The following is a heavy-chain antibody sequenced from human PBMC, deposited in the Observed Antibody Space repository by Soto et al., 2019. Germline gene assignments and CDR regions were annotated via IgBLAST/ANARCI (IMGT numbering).Heavy chain of an antibody. V-gene: IGHV1-69*06. CDR1: GGTFSSYA. J-gene: IGHJ4*02. CDR3: ARHYYDSSGFEGPFDY. CDR2: IIPIFGTA. D-gene: IGHD3-22*01. Sequence: SVKVSCKASGGTFSSYAISWVRQAPGQGLEWMGGIIPIFGTANYAQKFQGRVTITADKSTSTAYMELSSLRSEDTAVYYCARHYYDSSGFEGPFDYWGQGTLVTVSS.